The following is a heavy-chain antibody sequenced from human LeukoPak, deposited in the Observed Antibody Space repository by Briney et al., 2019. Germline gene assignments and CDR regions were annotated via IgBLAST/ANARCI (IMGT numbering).Heavy chain of an antibody. J-gene: IGHJ4*02. D-gene: IGHD7-27*01. CDR2: ITTNDGNT. V-gene: IGHV3-23*01. Sequence: GGSLRLSCAASGFTFSSYTMSWVRQAPGKGLEWVSTITTNDGNTYYADSVKGRVTVSRDNSENTLFLQMNSLRAEDTAVYYCAKDGGLWVSAHWGDSWGRGTLVTVSS. CDR1: GFTFSSYT. CDR3: AKDGGLWVSAHWGDS.